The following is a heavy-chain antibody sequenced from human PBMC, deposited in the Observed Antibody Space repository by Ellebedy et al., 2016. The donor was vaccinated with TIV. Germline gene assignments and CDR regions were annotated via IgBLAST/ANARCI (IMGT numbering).Heavy chain of an antibody. CDR2: ISGYNGDT. CDR1: GYTFTKYG. CDR3: TRGFYEKFDP. J-gene: IGHJ5*02. D-gene: IGHD5/OR15-5a*01. Sequence: ASVKVSCKASGYTFTKYGISWVRQAPGQGLEWMGWISGYNGDTNYAQKFQGRVTMTKDTSTNTVYMELRSLSFDDTAVYYCTRGFYEKFDPWGQGTLVTVS. V-gene: IGHV1-18*04.